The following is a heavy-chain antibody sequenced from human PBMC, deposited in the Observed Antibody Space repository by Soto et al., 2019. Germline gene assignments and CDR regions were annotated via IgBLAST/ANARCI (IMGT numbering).Heavy chain of an antibody. CDR2: INSDGSST. D-gene: IGHD2-15*01. J-gene: IGHJ4*02. Sequence: AGGSLRLSCAASGFTFSSYWMHWVRQAPGKGLVWVSRINSDGSSTSYAGSVKGRFTISRDNAKNTLYLQMNSLRAEDTAVYYCVRTSLVVAAATREDYWGQGTLVTVPQ. V-gene: IGHV3-74*01. CDR1: GFTFSSYW. CDR3: VRTSLVVAAATREDY.